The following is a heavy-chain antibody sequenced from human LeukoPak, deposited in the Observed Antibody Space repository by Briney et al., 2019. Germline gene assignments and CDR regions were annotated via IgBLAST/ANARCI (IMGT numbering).Heavy chain of an antibody. CDR1: GFTFSSYA. D-gene: IGHD3-3*01. CDR3: AKDQEYYDFWSGFRGYYYGMDV. J-gene: IGHJ6*02. V-gene: IGHV3-23*01. Sequence: PGGSLRLSCAASGFTFSSYAMSWVRQAPGKGLEWVSAISGSGGSTYYADSVKGRFTISRDNSKNTLYLQMSSLRAEDTAVYYCAKDQEYYDFWSGFRGYYYGMDVWGQGTTVTVSS. CDR2: ISGSGGST.